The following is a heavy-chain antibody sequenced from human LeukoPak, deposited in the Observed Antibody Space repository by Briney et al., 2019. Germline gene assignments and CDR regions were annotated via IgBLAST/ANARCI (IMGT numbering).Heavy chain of an antibody. V-gene: IGHV4-39*01. CDR2: INYSGRT. CDR3: ARRRKDLNWFDP. Sequence: SETLSLTCTVSGDSISSSDFYWGWIRRPPGKGLEWIALINYSGRTFYNPSLESRVTISVDMSKNQFSLRLNSVTAADTAVYYCARRRKDLNWFDPWGQGTLVAVSS. J-gene: IGHJ5*02. CDR1: GDSISSSDFY.